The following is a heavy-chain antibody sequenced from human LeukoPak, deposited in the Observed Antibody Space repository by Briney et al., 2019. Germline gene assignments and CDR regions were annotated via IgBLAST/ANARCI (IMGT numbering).Heavy chain of an antibody. CDR1: GFTFSRHW. J-gene: IGHJ5*02. D-gene: IGHD2-15*01. CDR2: IKQDGSAK. CDR3: ARDNGWSADL. Sequence: GGPLRLSCAASGFTFSRHWMYWVRQAPGKGLEWVANIKQDGSAKPYVDSAKGRFTISRDNAKNSLFLQMNSLRAEDTAVYYCARDNGWSADLWGQGTLVTVSS. V-gene: IGHV3-7*03.